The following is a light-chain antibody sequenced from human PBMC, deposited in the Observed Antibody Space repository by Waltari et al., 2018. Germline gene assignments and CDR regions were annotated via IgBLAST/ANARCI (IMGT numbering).Light chain of an antibody. V-gene: IGLV2-14*01. CDR2: DVS. CDR1: SSDVGGYNY. Sequence: QSALTQPASVSGSPGQSITISCTGTSSDVGGYNYVSWYQQHPGKAPKLMIYDVSNGPSGVSNGFSGSKSGNTASLTISGLQAEDEADYYCSSYTSSSSPYVFGTGTKVTVL. J-gene: IGLJ1*01. CDR3: SSYTSSSSPYV.